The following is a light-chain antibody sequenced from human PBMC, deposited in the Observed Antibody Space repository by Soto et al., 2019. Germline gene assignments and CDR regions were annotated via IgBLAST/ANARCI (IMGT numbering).Light chain of an antibody. CDR1: QRVSSN. CDR3: QQYKNWLALT. V-gene: IGKV3-15*01. J-gene: IGKJ4*01. CDR2: GVS. Sequence: EIVMTQSPATLSVSPGERATLSCRASQRVSSNLAWYQQKPGQAPRLLIYGVSTRATGIPARFSGSGSGTEFTLTISSLQFEDSAVYYCQQYKNWLALTFGGGTKVDIK.